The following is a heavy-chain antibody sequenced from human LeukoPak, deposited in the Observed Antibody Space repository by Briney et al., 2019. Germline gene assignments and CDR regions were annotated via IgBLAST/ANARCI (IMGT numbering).Heavy chain of an antibody. CDR3: AKVWGTYYMDV. Sequence: PGGSLRLSCAASGLTFSDYAMRWVRQAPGKGLEWVSAISASARTTYYADSVKGRFTISRDNSKNTVYLQMNSLRAEDTAVYYCAKVWGTYYMDVWGQGATVTVSS. V-gene: IGHV3-23*01. J-gene: IGHJ6*03. CDR1: GLTFSDYA. CDR2: ISASARTT. D-gene: IGHD3-16*01.